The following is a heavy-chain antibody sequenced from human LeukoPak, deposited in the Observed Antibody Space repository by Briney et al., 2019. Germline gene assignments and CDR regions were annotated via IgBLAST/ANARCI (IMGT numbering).Heavy chain of an antibody. CDR3: ARDPATVTNS. J-gene: IGHJ4*02. CDR1: GDSISTSTYY. V-gene: IGHV4-39*07. D-gene: IGHD4-17*01. CDR2: IFYSGST. Sequence: PSETLSLTCTVSGDSISTSTYYWGWIRQPPGKGLEWIGSIFYSGSTNYNPSLKSRVTISADTSKNQFSLELNSVTAADTAVYYCARDPATVTNSWGQGTLVTVSS.